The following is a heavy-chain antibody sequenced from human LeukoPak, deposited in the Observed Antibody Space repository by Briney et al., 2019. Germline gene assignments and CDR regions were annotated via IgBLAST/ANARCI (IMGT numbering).Heavy chain of an antibody. CDR3: ARGGYYYGSGSYYKGRMYYYYMDV. J-gene: IGHJ6*03. Sequence: SETLSLTCAVYGGSFSGYYWSWIRQPPGKGLEWIGEINHSGSTNYNPSLKSRVTISVDTSKSQFSLKLSSVTAADTAVYYCARGGYYYGSGSYYKGRMYYYYMDVWGKGTTVTVSS. CDR1: GGSFSGYY. CDR2: INHSGST. V-gene: IGHV4-34*01. D-gene: IGHD3-10*01.